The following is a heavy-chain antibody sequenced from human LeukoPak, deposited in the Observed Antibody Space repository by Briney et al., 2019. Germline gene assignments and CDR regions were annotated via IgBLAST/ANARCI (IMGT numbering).Heavy chain of an antibody. CDR1: GYSISSGYY. D-gene: IGHD2-2*01. CDR2: IYHSGST. CDR3: ARLSPAYYFDY. Sequence: PSETLSLTCAVSGYSISSGYYWGWIRQPPGKRVEWIGSIYHSGSTYYNPSLKSRVTISVDTSKNQFSLKLSSVTAADTAVYYCARLSPAYYFDYWGQGTLVTVSS. J-gene: IGHJ4*02. V-gene: IGHV4-38-2*01.